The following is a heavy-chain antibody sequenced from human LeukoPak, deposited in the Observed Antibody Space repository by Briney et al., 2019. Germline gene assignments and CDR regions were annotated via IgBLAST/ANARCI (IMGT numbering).Heavy chain of an antibody. CDR3: ASSSIAARPRWFDP. V-gene: IGHV1-18*01. CDR2: ISAYNGNT. J-gene: IGHJ5*02. D-gene: IGHD6-6*01. CDR1: SHTFTRYG. Sequence: ASLKLSCKASSHTFTRYGISWVRQAPGQGLEWIGWISAYNGNTNYAQKLQGRVTMTTDTSTSTAYMELRSPGSDDTAVYYCASSSIAARPRWFDPWGQGTLVTVSS.